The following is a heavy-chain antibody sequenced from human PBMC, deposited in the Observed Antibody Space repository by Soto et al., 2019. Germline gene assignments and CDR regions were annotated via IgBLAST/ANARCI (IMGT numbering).Heavy chain of an antibody. CDR1: GFSFDDYA. J-gene: IGHJ4*02. D-gene: IGHD2-15*01. Sequence: EVQLVESGGNLVQPGGSLRLSCAASGFSFDDYAMHWVRQAPGKGLEWVSGINWNSLKLGYADSVKGRFTISRDNAKNSLYLQMNSLRPEDTALYYCAKDKYCRGGSCDWDYLDSWGQGTLVTVSS. CDR3: AKDKYCRGGSCDWDYLDS. V-gene: IGHV3-9*01. CDR2: INWNSLKL.